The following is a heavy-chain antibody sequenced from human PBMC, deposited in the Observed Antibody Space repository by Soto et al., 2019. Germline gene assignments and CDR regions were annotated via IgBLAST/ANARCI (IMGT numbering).Heavy chain of an antibody. D-gene: IGHD6-13*01. CDR3: TRDASRDSSARGWFDP. J-gene: IGHJ5*02. CDR1: GFTFRSCT. V-gene: IGHV3-21*01. CDR2: ISSNSAYI. Sequence: GGSLRLSCAAAGFTFRSCTMNWVRQAPGKGLEWVSTISSNSAYIYYTDELRGRFTISRDNAKNSLHLQMNSLRAEDTAVYYCTRDASRDSSARGWFDPWGPGTLVTVSS.